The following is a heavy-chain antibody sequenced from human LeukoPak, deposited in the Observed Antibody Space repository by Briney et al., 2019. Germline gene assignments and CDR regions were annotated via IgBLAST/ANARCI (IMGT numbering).Heavy chain of an antibody. Sequence: GGSLRLSCAASGLTFSNYGMHWVREAPGKGLEWVAFIRYDGSKKYYADSVKGRFTISRDNAKNSLYLQMNSLRAEDMALYYCAKALDSGSYYHDAFDIWGQGTMVTVSS. CDR2: IRYDGSKK. D-gene: IGHD1-26*01. J-gene: IGHJ3*02. CDR3: AKALDSGSYYHDAFDI. CDR1: GLTFSNYG. V-gene: IGHV3-30*02.